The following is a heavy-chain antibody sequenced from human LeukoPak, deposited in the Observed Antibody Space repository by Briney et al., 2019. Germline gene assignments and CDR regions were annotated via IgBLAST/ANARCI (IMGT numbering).Heavy chain of an antibody. CDR1: GYTFTSYG. V-gene: IGHV1-18*01. CDR3: ARDPRAGYYSDY. CDR2: ISAYNGNT. J-gene: IGHJ4*02. D-gene: IGHD3-22*01. Sequence: GASVKVSCKASGYTFTSYGISWVGQAPGQGLEWMGWISAYNGNTNYAQKLQGRVTMTTDTSTSTAYMKLKSLRSDDTAVYYCARDPRAGYYSDYWGQGTLVTVSS.